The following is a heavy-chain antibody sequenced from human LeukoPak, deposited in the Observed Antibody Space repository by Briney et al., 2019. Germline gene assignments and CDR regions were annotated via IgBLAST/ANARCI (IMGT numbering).Heavy chain of an antibody. CDR3: ARDTYYYGSGSYRQWYFDY. V-gene: IGHV1-69*13. J-gene: IGHJ4*02. D-gene: IGHD3-10*01. Sequence: GASVKVSCKASGYTFTSYYMHWVRQAPGQGLEWMGGIIPIFGTANYAQKFQGRVTITADESTSTAYMELSSLRSEDTAVYYCARDTYYYGSGSYRQWYFDYWGQGTLVTVSS. CDR1: GYTFTSYY. CDR2: IIPIFGTA.